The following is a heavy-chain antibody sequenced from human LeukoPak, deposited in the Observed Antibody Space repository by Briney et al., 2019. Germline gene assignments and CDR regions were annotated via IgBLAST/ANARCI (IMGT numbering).Heavy chain of an antibody. J-gene: IGHJ4*02. CDR1: GGSISSGSYY. V-gene: IGHV4-61*02. D-gene: IGHD2-2*01. CDR2: IYTSGST. Sequence: SQTLSLTCTVSGGSISSGSYYWSWIRQPAGKGLEWIGRIYTSGSTNYNPSLESRVTISVDTSKNQFSLKLSSVTAADTAVYYCASTQLLPPSLDYWGQGTLVTVSS. CDR3: ASTQLLPPSLDY.